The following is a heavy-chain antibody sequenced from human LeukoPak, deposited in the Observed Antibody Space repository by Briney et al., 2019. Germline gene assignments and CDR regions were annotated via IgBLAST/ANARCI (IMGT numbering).Heavy chain of an antibody. V-gene: IGHV3-30-3*01. CDR2: ISYDGSNK. Sequence: GGSLRLSCAASGFTFSSYAMHWVRQAPGKGLEWVAVISYDGSNKYYADSVKGRFIISRDNSKNTLYLQMNSLRAEDTAVYYCARGPSVGASVYFDYWGQGTLVTVSS. J-gene: IGHJ4*02. D-gene: IGHD1-26*01. CDR3: ARGPSVGASVYFDY. CDR1: GFTFSSYA.